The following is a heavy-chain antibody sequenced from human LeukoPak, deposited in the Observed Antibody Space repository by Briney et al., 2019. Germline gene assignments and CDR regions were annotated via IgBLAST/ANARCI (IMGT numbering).Heavy chain of an antibody. CDR1: GFTFSSYW. J-gene: IGHJ4*02. CDR2: IKQDGSEK. Sequence: GGSLRLSCAASGFTFSSYWMSWVRQAPGKGLEWVANIKQDGSEKYYVDSVKGRFTISRDNAKNSVYLQMNSLRAEDTALYYCARAGRFGYCSGTSCYAPFDYWGQGTLVTVSS. V-gene: IGHV3-7*01. CDR3: ARAGRFGYCSGTSCYAPFDY. D-gene: IGHD2-2*03.